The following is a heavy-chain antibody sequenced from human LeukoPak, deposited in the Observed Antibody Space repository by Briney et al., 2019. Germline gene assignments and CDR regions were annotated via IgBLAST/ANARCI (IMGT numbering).Heavy chain of an antibody. CDR1: GYTFTSYG. D-gene: IGHD2-15*01. J-gene: IGHJ4*02. CDR2: INPNSGGT. Sequence: ASVKVSCKASGYTFTSYGISWVRQAPGQGLEWMGWINPNSGGTNYAQKFQGRVTMTRDTSISTAYMELSRLRSDDTAVYYCARERYCSGGSCYPSPTFDYWGQGTLVTVSS. V-gene: IGHV1-2*02. CDR3: ARERYCSGGSCYPSPTFDY.